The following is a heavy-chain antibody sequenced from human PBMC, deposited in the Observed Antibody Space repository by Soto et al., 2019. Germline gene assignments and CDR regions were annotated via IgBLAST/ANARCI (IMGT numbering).Heavy chain of an antibody. Sequence: GSLRLSCEASGFRFNSYSMNWVRQAPQKGLEWVSLIDARSNYIYYADSVKGRFTISRDNARNSLYLQMDSLRVEDTAVYYCVRENEMAGATSAFEYWGQGTPVTVSS. D-gene: IGHD1-26*01. V-gene: IGHV3-21*06. CDR3: VRENEMAGATSAFEY. CDR2: IDARSNYI. J-gene: IGHJ4*02. CDR1: GFRFNSYS.